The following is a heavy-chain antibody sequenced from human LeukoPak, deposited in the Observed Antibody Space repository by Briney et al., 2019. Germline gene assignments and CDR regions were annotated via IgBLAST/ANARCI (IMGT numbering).Heavy chain of an antibody. CDR3: ARDLFRYNYYDSSGYYGY. CDR1: GFTFSSYW. CDR2: IKQDGSEK. D-gene: IGHD3-22*01. V-gene: IGHV3-7*01. J-gene: IGHJ4*02. Sequence: GGSLRLSCAASGFTFSSYWMSWVRQAPGKGLEWVANIKQDGSEKYYVDSVKGRFTISRDNAKNSLYLQMNSLRAEDTAVYYCARDLFRYNYYDSSGYYGYWGQGTLVTVSS.